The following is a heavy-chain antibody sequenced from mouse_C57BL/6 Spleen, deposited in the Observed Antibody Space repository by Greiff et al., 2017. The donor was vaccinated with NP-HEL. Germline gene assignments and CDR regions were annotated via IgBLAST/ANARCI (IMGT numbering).Heavy chain of an antibody. CDR2: INPNNGGT. CDR3: ASLLVDY. CDR1: GYTFTDYY. J-gene: IGHJ2*01. V-gene: IGHV1-26*01. D-gene: IGHD2-10*01. Sequence: VQLQQSGPELVKPGASVKISCKASGYTFTDYYMNWVKQSHGKSLEWIGDINPNNGGTSYNQKFKGKATLTVDKSSSTAYMELRSLTSEDSAVYYCASLLVDYWGQGTTLTVSS.